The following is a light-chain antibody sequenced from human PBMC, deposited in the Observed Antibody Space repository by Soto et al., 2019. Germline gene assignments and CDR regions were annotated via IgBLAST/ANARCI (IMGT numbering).Light chain of an antibody. CDR2: GNS. CDR1: SSNVGFNA. V-gene: IGLV1-47*02. CDR3: AAWDDSLRGVV. Sequence: SVLTQPPSASGAPGQRVTLSCIGGSSNVGFNAVNWYQQLPGAAPKLLIHGNSQRPSGVPDRFSGSKSGTSASLAIIGLRAEDEAHYYCAAWDDSLRGVVFGGGTKVTVL. J-gene: IGLJ3*02.